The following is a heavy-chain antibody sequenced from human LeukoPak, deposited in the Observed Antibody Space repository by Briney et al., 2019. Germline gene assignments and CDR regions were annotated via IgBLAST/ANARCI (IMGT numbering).Heavy chain of an antibody. V-gene: IGHV1-69*13. CDR3: AREGRRSSSGY. CDR1: GGTFSIYA. J-gene: IGHJ4*02. D-gene: IGHD6-13*01. Sequence: SVKVSCKASGGTFSIYAISWVRQAPGQGLEWMGGIIPIFGTANYAQKFQGRVTITADESTSAAYMELSSLRSEGTAVYYCAREGRRSSSGYWGQGTLVTVSS. CDR2: IIPIFGTA.